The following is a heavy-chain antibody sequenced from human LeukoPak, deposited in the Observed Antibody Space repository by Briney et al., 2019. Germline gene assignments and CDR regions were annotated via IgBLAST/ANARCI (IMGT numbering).Heavy chain of an antibody. CDR2: FDPEDGET. Sequence: ASVKVSCKVSGDTLTELSMHWVRQAPGKGLEWMGGFDPEDGETIYAQKFQGRVTMTEDTSTDTAYMELSSLRSEDTSVYYCATFPEGIAAATADYWGQGTLLTVSS. CDR3: ATFPEGIAAATADY. D-gene: IGHD6-13*01. CDR1: GDTLTELS. V-gene: IGHV1-24*01. J-gene: IGHJ4*02.